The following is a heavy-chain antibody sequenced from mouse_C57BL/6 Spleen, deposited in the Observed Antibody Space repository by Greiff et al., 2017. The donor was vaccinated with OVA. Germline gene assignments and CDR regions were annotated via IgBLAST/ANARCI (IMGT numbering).Heavy chain of an antibody. Sequence: QVQLQQPGAELVRPGTSVKLSCKASGYTFTSYWMHWVKQRPGQGLEWIGVIDPSDSYTNYNQKFKGKATLTVDTSSSTAYMQLSSLTSEDSAVYYCARYYGSRRGYFDYWGQGTTLTVSS. CDR3: ARYYGSRRGYFDY. V-gene: IGHV1-59*01. J-gene: IGHJ2*01. CDR1: GYTFTSYW. D-gene: IGHD1-1*01. CDR2: IDPSDSYT.